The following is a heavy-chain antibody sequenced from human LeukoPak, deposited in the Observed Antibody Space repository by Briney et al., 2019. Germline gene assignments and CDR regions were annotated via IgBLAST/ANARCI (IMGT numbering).Heavy chain of an antibody. V-gene: IGHV3-30*02. CDR2: IHYVGCNK. CDR1: GFTFTSNG. D-gene: IGHD4-17*01. CDR3: AKDRDGDWAVDY. Sequence: GGSLRLSCAASGFTFTSNGMHWVRQAPGRGLEWVAFIHYVGCNKWYADSVKGRFTISRDNSKNTLYLQMNSLRSEDTAVYYCAKDRDGDWAVDYWGHGTLVIVSS. J-gene: IGHJ4*01.